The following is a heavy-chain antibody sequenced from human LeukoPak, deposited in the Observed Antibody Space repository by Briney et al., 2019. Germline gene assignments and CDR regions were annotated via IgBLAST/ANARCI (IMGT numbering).Heavy chain of an antibody. CDR1: GLTLSGYW. J-gene: IGHJ4*02. V-gene: IGHV3-74*01. Sequence: PGGSLRLSCSASGLTLSGYWMHWVRQIPGKGLVWVSRIDSDGSGTSYADSVKGRFTISRDNSKNTLYLQMNSLRAEDTAVYYCAKILGITGTSHYFDYWGQGTLVTVSS. CDR2: IDSDGSGT. CDR3: AKILGITGTSHYFDY. D-gene: IGHD1-7*01.